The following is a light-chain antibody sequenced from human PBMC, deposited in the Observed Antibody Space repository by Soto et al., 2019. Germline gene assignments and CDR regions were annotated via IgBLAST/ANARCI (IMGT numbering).Light chain of an antibody. CDR1: QDIRND. CDR3: QKCNIAPFT. J-gene: IGKJ3*01. V-gene: IGKV1-27*01. Sequence: DIQMTQSPSSLSASVGDRVTITCRASQDIRNDLAWYQQKPGKVPKVLIHAASTLQSGVPSRFSGSGSGTDFTLTISGLQPDDVATYYCQKCNIAPFTFVPGTKVDIK. CDR2: AAS.